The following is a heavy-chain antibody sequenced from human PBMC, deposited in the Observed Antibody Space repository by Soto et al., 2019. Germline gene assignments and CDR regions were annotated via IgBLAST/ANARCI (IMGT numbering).Heavy chain of an antibody. CDR2: IIPIFGTA. CDR3: ARRPYYYDSSGYYPTLGYFDY. Sequence: QVQLVQCGAEVKMPGSSVKVSCKASGGTFSSYAISWVRQAPGQGLEWMGGIIPIFGTANYAQKFQGRVTITADESTSTAYMELSSLRSEDTAVYYCARRPYYYDSSGYYPTLGYFDYWGQGTLVTVSS. CDR1: GGTFSSYA. J-gene: IGHJ4*02. D-gene: IGHD3-22*01. V-gene: IGHV1-69*01.